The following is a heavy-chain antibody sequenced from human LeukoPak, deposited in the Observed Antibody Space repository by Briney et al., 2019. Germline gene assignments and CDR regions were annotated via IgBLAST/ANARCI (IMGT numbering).Heavy chain of an antibody. CDR1: GFTFDDYT. D-gene: IGHD3-3*01. Sequence: PGGSLRLSCAASGFTFDDYTMHWVRQAPGKGLEWVSLISWDGGSTYYADSVKGRFTISRDNSKNSLYLQMNSLRTEDTALYYCAKKGYYDFWSGSPPHYYYYYMDVWGKGTTVTVSS. J-gene: IGHJ6*03. CDR2: ISWDGGST. CDR3: AKKGYYDFWSGSPPHYYYYYMDV. V-gene: IGHV3-43*01.